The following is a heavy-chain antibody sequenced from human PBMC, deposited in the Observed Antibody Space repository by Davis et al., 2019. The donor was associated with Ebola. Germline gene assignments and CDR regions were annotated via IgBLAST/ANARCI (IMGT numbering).Heavy chain of an antibody. CDR3: ATNMLTLDFDL. CDR1: GYTFIGHY. Sequence: SVKVSCKASGYTFIGHYLHWVRQAPGHGLEWVGGIIPVLGITTSAQEFQGRVTITADESTSTACMELSSLRSEDTAVYYCATNMLTLDFDLWGQGTLVTVSS. CDR2: IIPVLGIT. J-gene: IGHJ4*02. D-gene: IGHD2-8*01. V-gene: IGHV1-69*10.